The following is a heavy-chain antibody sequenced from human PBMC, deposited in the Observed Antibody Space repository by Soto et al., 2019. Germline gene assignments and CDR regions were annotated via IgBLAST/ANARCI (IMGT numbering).Heavy chain of an antibody. J-gene: IGHJ4*02. CDR1: GGTFSSYT. CDR2: IIPILGIA. V-gene: IGHV1-69*08. D-gene: IGHD2-15*01. CDR3: ARDPLDYCSGGSCYGY. Sequence: VQLVQSGAEVKKPGSSVKVSCKASGGTFSSYTISWVRQAPGQGLEWMGRIIPILGIANYAQKFQGRVTITADKSTSTAYMELSSLRSEDTAVYYCARDPLDYCSGGSCYGYWGQGTLVTVSS.